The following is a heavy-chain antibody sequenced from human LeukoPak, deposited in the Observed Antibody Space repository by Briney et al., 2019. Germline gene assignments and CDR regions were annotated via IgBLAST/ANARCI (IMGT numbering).Heavy chain of an antibody. V-gene: IGHV4-59*01. J-gene: IGHJ5*02. CDR1: GGSISSYY. CDR2: IYYSGST. D-gene: IGHD3-9*01. CDR3: ARGPYYDILTGYWSWFDP. Sequence: SETLSLTCTVSGGSISSYYWSWFRKPPGKGLEWIGYIYYSGSTNYNPSLKSRVTISVDTSKNQFSLKLSSVTAADTAVYYCARGPYYDILTGYWSWFDPWGQGTLVTVSS.